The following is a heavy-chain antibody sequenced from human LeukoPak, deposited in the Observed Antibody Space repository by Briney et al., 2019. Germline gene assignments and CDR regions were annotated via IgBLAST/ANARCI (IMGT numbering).Heavy chain of an antibody. Sequence: GESLKISCKGSGYSFTSYWIGWVRQMPGKGLEWMGIIYPGDSDTRYSPSFQGQVAISADKSISTAYLQWSSLKASDTAMYYCARYVDTAMSPSYYWGQGTLVTVSS. CDR2: IYPGDSDT. CDR1: GYSFTSYW. CDR3: ARYVDTAMSPSYY. V-gene: IGHV5-51*01. D-gene: IGHD5-18*01. J-gene: IGHJ4*02.